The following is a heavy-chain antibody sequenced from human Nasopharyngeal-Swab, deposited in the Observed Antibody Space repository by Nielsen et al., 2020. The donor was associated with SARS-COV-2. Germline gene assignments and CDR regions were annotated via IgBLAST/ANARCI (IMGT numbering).Heavy chain of an antibody. D-gene: IGHD6-13*01. Sequence: GSLRLSCAVYGGSFSGYYWTWIRQSPEKGLEWIGEINHGGGPAYNPSLQSRATILVDMSKNQFSLKLSSVTAADTAVYYCARGDEQQLVVDNWSQGYGMDVWGQGTTVTVSS. CDR2: INHGGGP. CDR1: GGSFSGYY. CDR3: ARGDEQQLVVDNWSQGYGMDV. J-gene: IGHJ6*02. V-gene: IGHV4-34*01.